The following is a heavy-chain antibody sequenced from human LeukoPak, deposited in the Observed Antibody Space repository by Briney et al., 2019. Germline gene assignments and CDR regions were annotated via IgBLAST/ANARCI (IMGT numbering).Heavy chain of an antibody. CDR1: GFTFSSYA. D-gene: IGHD6-6*01. J-gene: IGHJ4*02. CDR2: ISGSGGST. Sequence: GGSLRLSCAASGFTFSSYAMSWVRQAPGKGLEWVSAISGSGGSTYYADSVKGRFTISRDNSKNTLYLQMNSLRAEDTAVYYCAKEGGSIAARRRPIGNYFDYWGQGTLVTVSS. V-gene: IGHV3-23*01. CDR3: AKEGGSIAARRRPIGNYFDY.